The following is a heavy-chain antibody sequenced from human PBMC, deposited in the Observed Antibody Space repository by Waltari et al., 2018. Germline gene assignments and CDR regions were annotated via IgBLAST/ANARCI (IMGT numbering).Heavy chain of an antibody. V-gene: IGHV3-7*01. CDR3: VRNLKTTLWD. Sequence: EVQLVESGGGLVQPGGSLRLSCVTSGFTFSSNWMTWVRQAPGKGLEWVANRKEDGTEKYYVDSVKGGFTISRDIAEKSRYLQMDSLRAEDTAVYYCVRNLKTTLWDWGQGTLVTVSS. J-gene: IGHJ4*02. CDR2: RKEDGTEK. CDR1: GFTFSSNW. D-gene: IGHD1-1*01.